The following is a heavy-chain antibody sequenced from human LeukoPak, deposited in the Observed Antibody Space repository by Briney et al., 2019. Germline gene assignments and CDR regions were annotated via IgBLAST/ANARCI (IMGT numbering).Heavy chain of an antibody. D-gene: IGHD1-26*01. V-gene: IGHV4-39*01. CDR2: IYYSGST. Sequence: SETLSLTCTVSGGSISSGNYYWNWIRQLPGKGLEWIGSIYYSGSTYYNPSLKSRVTVSVDTSKNQFSLKLSSVTATDTAVYYCARSGTYYRTFDFWGQGTLVTVSS. J-gene: IGHJ4*02. CDR1: GGSISSGNYY. CDR3: ARSGTYYRTFDF.